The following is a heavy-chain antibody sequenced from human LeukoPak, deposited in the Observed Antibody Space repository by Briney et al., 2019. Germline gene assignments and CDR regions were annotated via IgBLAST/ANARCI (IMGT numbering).Heavy chain of an antibody. CDR3: ATRFARIRTDYGDYVRKQIDY. D-gene: IGHD4-17*01. CDR2: INPNSGVT. Sequence: GASVKVSCKASGTTFSGYYLHWVRQAPGQGLEWMGCINPNSGVTNYAQNFQARVTMTRDTSITTAYMELSSLRSEDTAVYYCATRFARIRTDYGDYVRKQIDYWGQGTLVTVSS. V-gene: IGHV1-2*02. J-gene: IGHJ4*02. CDR1: GTTFSGYY.